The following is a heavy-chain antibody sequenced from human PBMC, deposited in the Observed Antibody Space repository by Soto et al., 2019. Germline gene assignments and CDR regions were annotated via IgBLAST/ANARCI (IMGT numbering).Heavy chain of an antibody. CDR2: INSDGSST. Sequence: GGSLRLSCAASGFTFSSYWMHWVRQAPGKGLVWVSRINSDGSSTSYADSVKGRFTISRDNAKNTLYLQMNSLRAEDTAVYYCARDRGYDFWSPNYYYYYYMDVWGKGTTVTVSS. J-gene: IGHJ6*03. V-gene: IGHV3-74*01. D-gene: IGHD3-3*01. CDR1: GFTFSSYW. CDR3: ARDRGYDFWSPNYYYYYYMDV.